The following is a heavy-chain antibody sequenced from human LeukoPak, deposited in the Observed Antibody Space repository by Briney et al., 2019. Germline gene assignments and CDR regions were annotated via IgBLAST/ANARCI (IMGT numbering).Heavy chain of an antibody. CDR2: INPNSGGT. Sequence: ASVRVSCKASGYTFTEYYMHWVRQAPGQGLEWMGWINPNSGGTNYAQKFQGRVTMTRDTSISTAYMELSRLRSEDTAVYYCARDRCSSTSCYVGDHDAFDIWGQGTMVTVSS. V-gene: IGHV1-2*02. J-gene: IGHJ3*02. CDR3: ARDRCSSTSCYVGDHDAFDI. D-gene: IGHD2-2*01. CDR1: GYTFTEYY.